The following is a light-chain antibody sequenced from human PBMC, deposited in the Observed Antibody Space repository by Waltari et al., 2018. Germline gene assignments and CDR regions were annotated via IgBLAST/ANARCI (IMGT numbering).Light chain of an antibody. CDR2: DVT. J-gene: IGLJ1*01. Sequence: QSALTQPASVSGSPGPSLAISCTGTTSDVGGYNFVSWYQQPPGTAPKLLIYDVTNRPSWVSYRCAGRKSGNTASLTISGLQAEDEADYYCSSFRSDHTYVFGSGTEVTVL. CDR1: TSDVGGYNF. CDR3: SSFRSDHTYV. V-gene: IGLV2-14*03.